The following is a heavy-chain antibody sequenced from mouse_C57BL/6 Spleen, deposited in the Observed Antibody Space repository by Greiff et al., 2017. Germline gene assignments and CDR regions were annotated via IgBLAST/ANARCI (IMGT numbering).Heavy chain of an antibody. J-gene: IGHJ2*01. CDR2: IYPSDSET. V-gene: IGHV1-61*01. Sequence: QVQLQQPGAELVRPGSSVKLSCKASGYTFTSYWMDWVKLRPGQGLEWIGNIYPSDSETHYNQKFKDKATLTVDKSSSTAYMQLSSLTSEDSAVYYCARRDYYGYDGDYFDYWGQGTTLTVSS. CDR1: GYTFTSYW. CDR3: ARRDYYGYDGDYFDY. D-gene: IGHD2-2*01.